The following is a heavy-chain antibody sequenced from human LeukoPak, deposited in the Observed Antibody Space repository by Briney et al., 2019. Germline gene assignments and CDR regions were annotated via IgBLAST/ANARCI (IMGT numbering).Heavy chain of an antibody. V-gene: IGHV1-46*01. J-gene: IGHJ4*02. CDR1: GYTFTSYY. D-gene: IGHD2-2*01. CDR3: AREPHRYCSSTTCYVFDH. CDR2: INPSSGTP. Sequence: ASVKVSCKASGYTFTSYYMHWVRQVPGQGLEWMGIINPSSGTPSYSQKLQGRVIMTRDTSTSTVYMELSSLRSEDTAVYYCAREPHRYCSSTTCYVFDHWGQGTLVTVSS.